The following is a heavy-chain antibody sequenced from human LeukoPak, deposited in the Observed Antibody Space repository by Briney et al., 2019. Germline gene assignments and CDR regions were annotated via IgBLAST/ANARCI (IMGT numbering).Heavy chain of an antibody. CDR1: GFTFGDYA. CDR2: IRSKAYGGTT. J-gene: IGHJ5*02. CDR3: TQDQGFGELSA. V-gene: IGHV3-49*04. Sequence: GGSLRLSCTASGFTFGDYAMSWVRQAPGKGLEWVGFIRSKAYGGTTEYAASVKGRFTISRDDSKSIAYLQMNSLKTEDTAVYYCTQDQGFGELSAWGQGTLVTVSS. D-gene: IGHD3-10*01.